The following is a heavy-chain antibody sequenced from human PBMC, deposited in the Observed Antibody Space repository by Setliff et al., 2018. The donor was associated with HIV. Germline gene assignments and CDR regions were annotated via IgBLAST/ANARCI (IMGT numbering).Heavy chain of an antibody. V-gene: IGHV4-59*11. J-gene: IGHJ6*02. CDR3: ARVTQQTLPSGMDV. Sequence: SETLSLTCTVSGGSISSHYWSWIRQPPGKGLEWIGSIYYSGSTNYNPSLKSRVTISVDTSKNQFSLKLSSVTAADTAVYYCARVTQQTLPSGMDVWGQGTTVTVSS. CDR2: IYYSGST. CDR1: GGSISSHY. D-gene: IGHD1-1*01.